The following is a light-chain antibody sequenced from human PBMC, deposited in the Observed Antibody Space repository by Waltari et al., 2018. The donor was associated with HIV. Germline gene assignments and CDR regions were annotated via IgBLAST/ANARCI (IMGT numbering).Light chain of an antibody. CDR2: VNSDGSH. Sequence: QLVVTQSPSASASLGASVKLTRTLSRGHSNYAIAWHQQQPDKGPRYVMKVNSDGSHTKGDDIPDRFSGSRSGSERSLTISSLQSEDVTDYYCRPWGTGTRVFGGGTMLTVL. V-gene: IGLV4-69*01. CDR1: RGHSNYA. CDR3: RPWGTGTRV. J-gene: IGLJ3*02.